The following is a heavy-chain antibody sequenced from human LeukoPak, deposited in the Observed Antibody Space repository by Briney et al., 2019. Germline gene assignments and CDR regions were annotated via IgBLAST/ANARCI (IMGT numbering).Heavy chain of an antibody. CDR1: GFTFSSYA. J-gene: IGHJ4*02. V-gene: IGHV3-53*01. CDR3: ARGRDGYSYFDY. Sequence: GGSLRLSCAASGFTFSSYAMSWVRQAPGKGLEWVSVIYSGGSTYYADSVKGRFTISRDNSKNTLYLQMNSLRAEDTAVYYCARGRDGYSYFDYWGQGTLVTVSS. D-gene: IGHD5-24*01. CDR2: IYSGGST.